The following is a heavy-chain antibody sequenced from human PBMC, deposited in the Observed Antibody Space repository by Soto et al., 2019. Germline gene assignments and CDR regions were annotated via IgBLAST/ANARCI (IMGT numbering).Heavy chain of an antibody. CDR3: AREGYYSGSGVDY. Sequence: QVQLQESGPGLVKPSETLSLTCTVSGGSISSDYWSWIRQPPGKGLEWIGYIYYNGSTNYNPSLKSRVPISVDTSKNQFSLKLSSVTAADTAVYYCAREGYYSGSGVDYWGQGTLVTVSS. J-gene: IGHJ4*02. CDR1: GGSISSDY. CDR2: IYYNGST. D-gene: IGHD3-10*01. V-gene: IGHV4-59*01.